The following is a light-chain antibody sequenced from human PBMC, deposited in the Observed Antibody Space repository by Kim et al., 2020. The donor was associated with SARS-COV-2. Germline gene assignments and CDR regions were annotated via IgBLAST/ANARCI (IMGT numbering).Light chain of an antibody. CDR2: GAS. J-gene: IGKJ2*02. V-gene: IGKV3-20*01. Sequence: SLTPEERAILSVRASQSVSRSYYAWYQQKPGQAPRLLIYGASSRATGIPDRFSGSGSGTDFTLTISKLEPEDFAVYFCQQYGSSRTFGQGTKLEI. CDR3: QQYGSSRT. CDR1: QSVSRSY.